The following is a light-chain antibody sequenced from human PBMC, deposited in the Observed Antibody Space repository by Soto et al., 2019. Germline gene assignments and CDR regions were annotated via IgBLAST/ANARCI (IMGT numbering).Light chain of an antibody. Sequence: EIVLTQSPGTLSLSPGERATLSCRASQSVSSNLAWYQLKPGQAPRLLIYGAASRATGIPDRFSGSGSGTDFTLTITRLEPEDFAVYYCQQYQSLTFGGGTKVDIK. CDR2: GAA. V-gene: IGKV3-20*01. J-gene: IGKJ4*01. CDR1: QSVSSN. CDR3: QQYQSLT.